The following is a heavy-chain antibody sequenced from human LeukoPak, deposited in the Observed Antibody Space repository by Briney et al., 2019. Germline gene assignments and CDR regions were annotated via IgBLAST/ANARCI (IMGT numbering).Heavy chain of an antibody. CDR2: IYSGGSK. CDR3: ARHGSGSELFDY. V-gene: IGHV3-53*01. Sequence: GGSLRLSCAASGFIVSSNYMSWVRQAPGKGLEWVSVIYSGGSKYYADSVKGRFTISRDTSKNTLYLQMNSLRAEDTAVYYCARHGSGSELFDYWGQGTLVTVCS. CDR1: GFIVSSNY. D-gene: IGHD3-10*01. J-gene: IGHJ4*02.